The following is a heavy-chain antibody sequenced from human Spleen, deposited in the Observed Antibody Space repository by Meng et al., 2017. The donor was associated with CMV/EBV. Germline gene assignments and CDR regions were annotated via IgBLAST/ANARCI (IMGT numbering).Heavy chain of an antibody. Sequence: GESLKISCAASGFSFTTYAMSWVRQAPGKGLQWVSALSGSGAYTYYADSVKGRFTISRDNSKNTLYLQMNSLRVEDTAVYYCARAGAFPQYYDYWGQGMLVTVSS. J-gene: IGHJ4*02. CDR1: GFSFTTYA. CDR2: LSGSGAYT. D-gene: IGHD3-3*02. V-gene: IGHV3-23*01. CDR3: ARAGAFPQYYDY.